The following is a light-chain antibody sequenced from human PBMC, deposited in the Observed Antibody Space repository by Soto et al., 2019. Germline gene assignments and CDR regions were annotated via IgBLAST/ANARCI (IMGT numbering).Light chain of an antibody. V-gene: IGLV2-14*03. CDR1: SSDVGGYNY. J-gene: IGLJ1*01. Sequence: LTQPASVSGSPGQSITISCTGTSSDVGGYNYVSWYQQHPGKAPKLMIYDVSDRPSGVSNRFSGSKSGNTASLTISGLQAEDEADYFCSSYTSSSTPFVFGTGTKVTVL. CDR3: SSYTSSSTPFV. CDR2: DVS.